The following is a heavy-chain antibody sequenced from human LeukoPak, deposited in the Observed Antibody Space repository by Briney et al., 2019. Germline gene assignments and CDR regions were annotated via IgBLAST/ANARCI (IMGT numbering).Heavy chain of an antibody. CDR2: IWHDGSNK. D-gene: IGHD5-18*01. V-gene: IGHV3-30*02. J-gene: IGHJ4*02. CDR3: ARDWKVTPSFDY. Sequence: GGSLRLSCTASGFTFSSPGMHWVRQAPGKGLEGVTFIWHDGSNKYYAESVKGRFTVSRDNSRNTVYLQMNNLRPEDTAVYYCARDWKVTPSFDYWGQGTLVTVSS. CDR1: GFTFSSPG.